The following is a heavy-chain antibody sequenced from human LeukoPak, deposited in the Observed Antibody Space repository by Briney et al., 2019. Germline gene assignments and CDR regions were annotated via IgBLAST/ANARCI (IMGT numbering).Heavy chain of an antibody. CDR3: AKGGRAVAARGDWFDP. J-gene: IGHJ5*02. Sequence: GGSLRLSCAASGFTVSSNYMSWVRQAPGKGLEWVAFIRYDGSNKYYADSVKGRFTISRGNSKNTLYLQMNSLRAEGTAVYYCAKGGRAVAARGDWFDPWGQGTLVTVSS. D-gene: IGHD6-19*01. V-gene: IGHV3-30*02. CDR1: GFTVSSNY. CDR2: IRYDGSNK.